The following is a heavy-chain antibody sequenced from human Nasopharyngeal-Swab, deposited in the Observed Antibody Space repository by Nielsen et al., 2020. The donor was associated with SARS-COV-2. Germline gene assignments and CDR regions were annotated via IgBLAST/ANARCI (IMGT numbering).Heavy chain of an antibody. D-gene: IGHD6-13*01. CDR3: ARLGIAAAAGTFDI. Sequence: KVSCKGSGYSFTNYWIGWVRQMPGKGLEWMGIIYRGDSDTRYSPSFQGQVTISADKSISTAYLQWSSLKASDTAMYFCARLGIAAAAGTFDIWGQGTMVTVSS. V-gene: IGHV5-51*01. CDR1: GYSFTNYW. CDR2: IYRGDSDT. J-gene: IGHJ3*02.